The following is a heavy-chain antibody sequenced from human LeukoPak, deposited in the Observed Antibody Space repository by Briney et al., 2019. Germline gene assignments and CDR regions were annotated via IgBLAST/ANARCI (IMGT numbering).Heavy chain of an antibody. CDR2: IKQDGSEK. CDR1: GFTFSSYW. V-gene: IGHV3-7*01. CDR3: ARDPTPIFGVVIYFDY. Sequence: PGGSLRLSCAASGFTFSSYWMSWVRQAPGKGLEWVANIKQDGSEKYYVDSVKGRLTISRDNAKNSLYLQMNSLRAEDTAVYYCARDPTPIFGVVIYFDYWGQGTLVTVSS. J-gene: IGHJ4*02. D-gene: IGHD3-3*01.